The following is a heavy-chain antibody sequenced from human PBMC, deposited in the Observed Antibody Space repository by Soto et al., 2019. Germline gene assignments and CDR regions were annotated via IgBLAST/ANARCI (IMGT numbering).Heavy chain of an antibody. Sequence: VASVKVSCKVSGYTLTELSMHWVRQAPGKGLEWMGGFDPEDGETIYAQKFQGRVTMTEDTSTDTAYMELSSLRSEDTAVYYCATEYSSSWYSPTFRYWGQGTLVTVSS. J-gene: IGHJ4*02. V-gene: IGHV1-24*01. CDR1: GYTLTELS. CDR2: FDPEDGET. CDR3: ATEYSSSWYSPTFRY. D-gene: IGHD6-13*01.